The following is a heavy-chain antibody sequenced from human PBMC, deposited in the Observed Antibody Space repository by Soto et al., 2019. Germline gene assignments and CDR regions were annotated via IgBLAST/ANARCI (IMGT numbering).Heavy chain of an antibody. Sequence: QVQLVESGGGVVQPGRSLRLSCAASGFTFSSYAMHWVRQAPGKGLEWVAVISYDGSNKYYADSVKGRFTISRDNSKNTLYLQMNSLRAEDTAVDYCARGVDVLTGYPDLYFWGQGTLVTVSS. D-gene: IGHD3-9*01. V-gene: IGHV3-30-3*01. CDR1: GFTFSSYA. J-gene: IGHJ4*02. CDR3: ARGVDVLTGYPDLYF. CDR2: ISYDGSNK.